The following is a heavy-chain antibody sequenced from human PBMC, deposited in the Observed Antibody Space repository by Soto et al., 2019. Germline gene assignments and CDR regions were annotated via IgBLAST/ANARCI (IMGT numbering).Heavy chain of an antibody. CDR1: GDSISTNNVA. CDR3: ARGKYSAFDY. V-gene: IGHV6-1*01. J-gene: IGHJ4*02. CDR2: TGYTSKWYN. Sequence: SQTLSLTCVISGDSISTNNVAWNWIRQSPSGGLEWLGRTGYTSKWYNDYAVSVRSRITINPDTSKNQFSLQLNSVTLDDTAVYYCARGKYSAFDYWGQGTLVTVS. D-gene: IGHD5-18*01.